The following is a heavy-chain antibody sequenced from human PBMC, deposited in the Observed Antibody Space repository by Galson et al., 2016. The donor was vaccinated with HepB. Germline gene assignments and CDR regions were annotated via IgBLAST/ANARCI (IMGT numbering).Heavy chain of an antibody. J-gene: IGHJ4*02. CDR2: ISLDASYE. V-gene: IGHV3-30-3*01. Sequence: SLRLSCAASGFTFSHNAMNWVRQVPGEGLEWVAYISLDASYEIYADSVKGRFTISRDNSKGTLHLQINSLGVEDTALYYCARDFSGRYALDYWGQGTLVIVSS. D-gene: IGHD1-26*01. CDR3: ARDFSGRYALDY. CDR1: GFTFSHNA.